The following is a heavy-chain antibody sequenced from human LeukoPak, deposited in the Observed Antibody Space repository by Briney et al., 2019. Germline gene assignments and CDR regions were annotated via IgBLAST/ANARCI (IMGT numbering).Heavy chain of an antibody. CDR1: GGTINTYY. D-gene: IGHD2-2*01. V-gene: IGHV4-59*08. CDR2: IYHSRST. CDR3: ARLGYCSSTSCYADGFDP. Sequence: KTSETLSLTCTVSGGTINTYYLSWIRQPPGKGLEWVGYIYHSRSTNYSPSLKNRLTISVDTYNNKFSLKLSSVTAADTAVYYCARLGYCSSTSCYADGFDPWGQGTLVTVSS. J-gene: IGHJ5*02.